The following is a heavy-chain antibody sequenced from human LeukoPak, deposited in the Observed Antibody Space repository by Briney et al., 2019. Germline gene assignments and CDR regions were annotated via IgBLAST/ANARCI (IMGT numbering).Heavy chain of an antibody. Sequence: SEILSLTCTVSGGSISSSNYYWGWIRQPPGKGLEWIGSIYFSGTTYYNPSLKSRVTISVDTSKNQFSLKLSSVTAADTAVYYCAKDTDYSTDHDAFDIWGQGTMVTVSS. CDR3: AKDTDYSTDHDAFDI. D-gene: IGHD4-11*01. CDR1: GGSISSSNYY. CDR2: IYFSGTT. J-gene: IGHJ3*02. V-gene: IGHV4-39*07.